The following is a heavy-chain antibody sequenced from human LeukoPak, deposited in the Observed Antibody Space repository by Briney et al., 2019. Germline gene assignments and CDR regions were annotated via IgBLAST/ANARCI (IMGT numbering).Heavy chain of an antibody. CDR3: ARYERSGYEGLHY. Sequence: PGGSLRLSCAASGFTFSSYTMSWVRQAPGKGLEWVSYISSGNSNIYYADSVKGRFTISRDNAKNSLYLQMNSLRAEDMALYYCARYERSGYEGLHYWGQGTVVTVSS. CDR1: GFTFSSYT. CDR2: ISSGNSNI. J-gene: IGHJ4*02. D-gene: IGHD3-22*01. V-gene: IGHV3-48*01.